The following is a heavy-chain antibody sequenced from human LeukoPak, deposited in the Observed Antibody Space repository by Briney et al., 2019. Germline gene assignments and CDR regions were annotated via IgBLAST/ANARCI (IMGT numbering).Heavy chain of an antibody. D-gene: IGHD5-18*01. Sequence: SETLSLTCTVSGGSISSSSYYWGWIRQPPGKGLEWIGSIYYSGSTYYNPSLKSRVTISVDTSKNQFSLKLSSVTAADTAVYYCARDSYGLYWGQGTLVTVSS. V-gene: IGHV4-39*07. CDR1: GGSISSSSYY. CDR3: ARDSYGLY. J-gene: IGHJ4*02. CDR2: IYYSGST.